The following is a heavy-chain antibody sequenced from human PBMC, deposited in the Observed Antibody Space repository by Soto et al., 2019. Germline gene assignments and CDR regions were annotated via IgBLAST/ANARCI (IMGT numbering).Heavy chain of an antibody. V-gene: IGHV3-30*04. D-gene: IGHD3-22*01. J-gene: IGHJ4*02. Sequence: GGSLRLSCAASGFTFSSYAMHWVRQAPGKGLEWVAMISFDGSDKYYADSVKGRFTISRDNSKNALYLQMNSLRTEDTAVYYCARGVNFFDSSGSDGDYWGQGTLVTVSS. CDR3: ARGVNFFDSSGSDGDY. CDR2: ISFDGSDK. CDR1: GFTFSSYA.